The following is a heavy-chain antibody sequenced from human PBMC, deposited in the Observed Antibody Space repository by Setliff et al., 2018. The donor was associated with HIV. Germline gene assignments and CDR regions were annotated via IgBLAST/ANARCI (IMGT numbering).Heavy chain of an antibody. CDR2: INQDGSEK. J-gene: IGHJ6*02. D-gene: IGHD3-10*01. Sequence: GGSLRLSCGASGFTFTSYWMIWVRQAPGKGLEWVANINQDGSEKNYVESVKGRFTISRDNAENSLYLQMNSLRADDTATYYCARKLRPGHGVDVWGQGTTVTVSS. CDR1: GFTFTSYW. CDR3: ARKLRPGHGVDV. V-gene: IGHV3-7*01.